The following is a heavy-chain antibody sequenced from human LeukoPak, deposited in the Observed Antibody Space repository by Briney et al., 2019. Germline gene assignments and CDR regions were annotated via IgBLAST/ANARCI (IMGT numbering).Heavy chain of an antibody. CDR3: AGHSYANSNWFDP. J-gene: IGHJ5*02. CDR2: IYYSGST. D-gene: IGHD2-2*01. CDR1: GGSISSYY. Sequence: SGTLSLTCTVSGGSISSYYWGWIRQPPGKGLEWIGSIYYSGSTYYNPSLKSRVTISVDTSKNQFSLKLSSVTAADTAVYYCAGHSYANSNWFDPWGQGTLVTVSS. V-gene: IGHV4-39*01.